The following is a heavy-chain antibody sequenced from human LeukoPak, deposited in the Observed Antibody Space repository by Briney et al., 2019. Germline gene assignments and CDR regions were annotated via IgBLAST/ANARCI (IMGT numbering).Heavy chain of an antibody. V-gene: IGHV1-69*05. CDR2: IIPIFGTT. D-gene: IGHD3-10*01. CDR3: ARDRGSGSGNYQGTLFEP. Sequence: SVKVSCKASGGTFSSYAISWVRQAPGQGLEWMGGIIPIFGTTNYAQKFQGRVTITTDESTSTAYMELSSLRSEDTAVYYCARDRGSGSGNYQGTLFEPWGQGTLVIVSS. J-gene: IGHJ5*02. CDR1: GGTFSSYA.